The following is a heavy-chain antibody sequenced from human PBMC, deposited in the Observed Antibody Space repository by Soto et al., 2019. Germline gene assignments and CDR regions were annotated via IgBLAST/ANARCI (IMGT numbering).Heavy chain of an antibody. J-gene: IGHJ6*02. CDR3: ARDTGEVAYYYYGMDV. Sequence: GASVKVSCKASGGTFSSYAISWVRQAPGQGLEWMGGIIPIFGTANYAQKFQGRVTITADESTSTAYMELSNLRSEDTAVYYCARDTGEVAYYYYGMDVWGQGTTVTVSS. CDR1: GGTFSSYA. CDR2: IIPIFGTA. D-gene: IGHD2-15*01. V-gene: IGHV1-69*13.